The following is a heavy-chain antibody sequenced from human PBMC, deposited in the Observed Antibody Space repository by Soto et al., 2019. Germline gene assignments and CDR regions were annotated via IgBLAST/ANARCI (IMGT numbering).Heavy chain of an antibody. J-gene: IGHJ4*02. Sequence: EVQLMESGGGMVNPGGSLRFSYAVSGFTVSQAWMNWVRQAQGKGLEWVGRIKSKADGGTRDCAAPVKGRFTSSRDDPKNMVYLHMNSLNTEDTAEYYCSSNWGYFDNLGQGTLVSVSS. D-gene: IGHD3-16*01. V-gene: IGHV3-15*07. CDR2: IKSKADGGTR. CDR1: GFTVSQAW. CDR3: SSNWGYFDN.